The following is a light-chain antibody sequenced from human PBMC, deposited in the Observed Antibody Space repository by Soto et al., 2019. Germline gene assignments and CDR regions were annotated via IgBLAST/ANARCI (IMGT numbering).Light chain of an antibody. J-gene: IGLJ1*01. Sequence: QSALTQPASVSGSPGQSITISCTGTSSDVGAYNYVSWYQQHPGKAPKLMIHDVSNRPSGFSNRFSGSKSGNTASLTISGLQAEDEADYYCSSYTSSSTYVFGTGTKVTVL. CDR3: SSYTSSSTYV. V-gene: IGLV2-14*01. CDR1: SSDVGAYNY. CDR2: DVS.